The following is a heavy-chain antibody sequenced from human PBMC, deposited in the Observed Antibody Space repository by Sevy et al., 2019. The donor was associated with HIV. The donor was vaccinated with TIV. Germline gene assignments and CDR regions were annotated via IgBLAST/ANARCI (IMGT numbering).Heavy chain of an antibody. CDR2: IHSDDTT. CDR3: ARGKSGYGYALNY. Sequence: GGSLRLSCAASGFTVNSNYMTCVRQAPGKGLEGVSVIHSDDTTYHADSGKDGFTISRDNFKNTLYLHMSSLRAEDTAVYYCARGKSGYGYALNYWGQGTLVTVSS. J-gene: IGHJ4*02. D-gene: IGHD5-18*01. V-gene: IGHV3-66*01. CDR1: GFTVNSNY.